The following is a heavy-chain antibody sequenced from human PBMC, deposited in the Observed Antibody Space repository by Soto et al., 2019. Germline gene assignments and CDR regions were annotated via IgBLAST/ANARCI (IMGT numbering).Heavy chain of an antibody. V-gene: IGHV3-23*01. CDR1: GFTFSRYG. J-gene: IGHJ6*02. D-gene: IGHD3-16*01. Sequence: GGSLRLSCAASGFTFSRYGMKWVRQAPGKGLEWVSGIDKSGGITFYADSVKGRFTISRDNSKNTLYVQMNSLKVGDTVVYYCAKSGLSDYYGMDVWGQGTAVTVSS. CDR3: AKSGLSDYYGMDV. CDR2: IDKSGGIT.